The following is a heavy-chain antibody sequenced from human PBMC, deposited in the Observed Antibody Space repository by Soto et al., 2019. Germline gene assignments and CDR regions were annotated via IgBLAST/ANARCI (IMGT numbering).Heavy chain of an antibody. CDR3: ARVVTGTDDAFDI. V-gene: IGHV1-2*04. Sequence: GXPVKGACKASGYPFTGYYMRWVRQAPGQGLEWMGWINPNSGGTNYAQKFQGWVTMTRDTSISTAYMELSRLRSDDTAVYYCARVVTGTDDAFDIWGQGTMVTVSS. CDR1: GYPFTGYY. CDR2: INPNSGGT. J-gene: IGHJ3*02. D-gene: IGHD1-20*01.